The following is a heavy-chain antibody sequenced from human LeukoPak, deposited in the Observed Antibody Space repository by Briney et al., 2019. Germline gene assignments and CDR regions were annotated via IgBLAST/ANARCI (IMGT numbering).Heavy chain of an antibody. J-gene: IGHJ4*02. Sequence: SETLSLTCTVSGYSISSGYYWGWIRQPPGKGLEWIGSIYHSGSTYYNPSLKSRVTISVDTSKNQFSLKLSSVTAADTAVYYCARGITMFGVVPCGFDYWGQGTLVTVSS. CDR2: IYHSGST. CDR3: ARGITMFGVVPCGFDY. CDR1: GYSISSGYY. V-gene: IGHV4-38-2*02. D-gene: IGHD3-3*01.